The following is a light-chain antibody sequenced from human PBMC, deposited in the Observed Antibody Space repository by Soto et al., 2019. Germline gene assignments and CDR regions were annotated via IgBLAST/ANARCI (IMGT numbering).Light chain of an antibody. CDR3: QQYNNWPWT. Sequence: VLTQSPGTLSLSPGERATLSCRASQSVSSHVAWYQQRPGQAPRLLINAASIRATDIPNRISGSGSGTEFTLTISSLQSEDFAVYYCQQYNNWPWTFGQGTKVEI. V-gene: IGKV3-15*01. CDR2: AAS. CDR1: QSVSSH. J-gene: IGKJ1*01.